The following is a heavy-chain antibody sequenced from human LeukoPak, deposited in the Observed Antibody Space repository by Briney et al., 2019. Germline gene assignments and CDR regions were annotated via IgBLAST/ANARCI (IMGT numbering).Heavy chain of an antibody. CDR1: GFTFSSFA. D-gene: IGHD5-18*01. Sequence: GGSLRLSCAASGFTFSSFAMSWVRQAPGKGLEWVAVIWYDGSNKYYADSVKGRFTISRDNSKNTLYLQMNSLRAEDTAVYYCARDPYSYGYFDYWGQGTLVTVSS. CDR3: ARDPYSYGYFDY. CDR2: IWYDGSNK. V-gene: IGHV3-33*08. J-gene: IGHJ4*02.